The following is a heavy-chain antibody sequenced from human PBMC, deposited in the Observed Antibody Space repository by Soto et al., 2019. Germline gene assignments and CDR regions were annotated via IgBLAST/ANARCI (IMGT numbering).Heavy chain of an antibody. V-gene: IGHV4-34*01. CDR2: INHSGST. D-gene: IGHD1-26*01. Sequence: SETLSLTCAVYGGSFSGYYWSWIRQPPGKGLEWIGEINHSGSTNYNPSLKSRVTISVDTSKNQFSLKLSSVTAADTAVYYCARGPPMPTSWFDPWGQGTLVTVSS. CDR3: ARGPPMPTSWFDP. J-gene: IGHJ5*02. CDR1: GGSFSGYY.